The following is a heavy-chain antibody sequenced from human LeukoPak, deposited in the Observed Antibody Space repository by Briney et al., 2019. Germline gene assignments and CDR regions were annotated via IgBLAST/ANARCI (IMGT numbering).Heavy chain of an antibody. J-gene: IGHJ5*02. V-gene: IGHV1-18*01. CDR3: ARVSPPPTTVTKDP. CDR1: GYTFNSYG. CDR2: ISAYNGNT. D-gene: IGHD4-17*01. Sequence: ASVKVSCKASGYTFNSYGISWVRQAPGQGLEWMGWISAYNGNTNYAQKLQGRVTMTTHTSTSTAYMELRSLRSDDTAVYYCARVSPPPTTVTKDPWGQGTLVTVSS.